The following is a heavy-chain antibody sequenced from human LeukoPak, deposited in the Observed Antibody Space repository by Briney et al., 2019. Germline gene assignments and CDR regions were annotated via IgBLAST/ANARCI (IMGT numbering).Heavy chain of an antibody. D-gene: IGHD6-13*01. CDR3: ARGASSSRSPFDY. CDR2: IIPIFGTA. Sequence: ASVKVSCKASGYTFTGYYMHWVRQAPGQGLEWMGGIIPIFGTANYAQKFQGRVTITADESTSTAYMELSSLRSEDTAVYYCARGASSSRSPFDYWGQGTLVTVSS. V-gene: IGHV1-69*13. J-gene: IGHJ4*02. CDR1: GYTFTGYY.